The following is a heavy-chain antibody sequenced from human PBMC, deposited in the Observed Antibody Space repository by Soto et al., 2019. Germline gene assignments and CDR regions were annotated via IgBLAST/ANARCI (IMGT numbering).Heavy chain of an antibody. CDR2: IYYSGST. Sequence: QVQLQESGPGLVKPSETLSLTCTVSGGSISSYYWSWIRQPPGKGLEWIGYIYYSGSTNYNPSLKSRVTISVDTSKNQFSLKLSSVTAADTAVYYCARSGYDFWSGYYYYYYGMDVWGQGTMVTVSS. D-gene: IGHD3-3*01. CDR1: GGSISSYY. V-gene: IGHV4-59*01. J-gene: IGHJ6*02. CDR3: ARSGYDFWSGYYYYYYGMDV.